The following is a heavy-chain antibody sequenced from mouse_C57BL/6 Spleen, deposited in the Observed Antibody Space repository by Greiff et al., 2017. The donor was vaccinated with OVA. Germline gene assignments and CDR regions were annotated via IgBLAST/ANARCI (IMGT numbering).Heavy chain of an antibody. CDR2: IYPSDSET. CDR3: ARSPWGNYDGGYYAMDY. J-gene: IGHJ4*01. D-gene: IGHD2-1*01. V-gene: IGHV1-61*01. Sequence: QVQLQQPGAELVRPGSSVKLSCKASGYTFTSYWMDWVKQRPGQGLEWIGNIYPSDSETHHNQKFKDKATLTVDKSSSTAYMQLSSLTSEDSAVYYCARSPWGNYDGGYYAMDYWGQGTSVTVSS. CDR1: GYTFTSYW.